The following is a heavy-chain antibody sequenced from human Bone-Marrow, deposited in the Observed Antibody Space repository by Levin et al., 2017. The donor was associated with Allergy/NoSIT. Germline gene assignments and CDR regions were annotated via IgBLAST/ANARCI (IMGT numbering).Heavy chain of an antibody. CDR2: ISYDGSNK. D-gene: IGHD6-13*01. V-gene: IGHV3-30*18. CDR3: AKNGLTESQQLVNKVFDY. CDR1: GFTFSSYG. J-gene: IGHJ4*02. Sequence: GESLKISCAASGFTFSSYGMHWVRQAPGKGLEWVAVISYDGSNKYYADSVKGRFTISRDNSKNTLYLQMNSLRAEDTAVYYCAKNGLTESQQLVNKVFDYWGQGTLVTVSS.